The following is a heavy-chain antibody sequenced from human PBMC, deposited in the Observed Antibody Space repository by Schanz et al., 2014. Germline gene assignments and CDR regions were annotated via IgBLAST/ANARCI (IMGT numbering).Heavy chain of an antibody. CDR1: GFTFSSYG. D-gene: IGHD2-2*01. V-gene: IGHV3-33*06. CDR3: AKDSTRIDIVLVPTAIDY. J-gene: IGHJ4*02. CDR2: MSYDGSIK. Sequence: QVQLVESGGGVVQPGRSLRLSCAASGFTFSSYGMHWVRQAPGKGLEWVTAMSYDGSIKYYGDSVKGRFTISRDNSKNTLYLQMNTLRTEDTAVYYCAKDSTRIDIVLVPTAIDYWGQGTLVTVSS.